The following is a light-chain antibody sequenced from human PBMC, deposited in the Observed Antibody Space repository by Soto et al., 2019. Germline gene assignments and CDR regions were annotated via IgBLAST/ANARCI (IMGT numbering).Light chain of an antibody. Sequence: ILSPSTGERATLSCRVWQSVSGGSLAWYQQKPGQAPRLLIYDASSRATGIPYRFSGSGSGTDFTLTISRLEPEDFAVYYCQQYSSPPLTFGGGTNVDI. CDR2: DAS. J-gene: IGKJ4*01. V-gene: IGKV3-20*01. CDR1: QSVSGGS. CDR3: QQYSSPPLT.